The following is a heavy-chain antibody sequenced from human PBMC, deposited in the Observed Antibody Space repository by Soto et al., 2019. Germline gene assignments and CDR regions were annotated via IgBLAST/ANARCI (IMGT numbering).Heavy chain of an antibody. J-gene: IGHJ3*02. CDR1: GFTFSSYA. D-gene: IGHD4-17*01. CDR2: ISYDGSNK. Sequence: QVQRVESGGGVVQPGRSLRLSCAASGFTFSSYAMHWVRQAPGKGLEWVAVISYDGSNKYYADSVKGRFTISRDNSKNKLYLQMNSLRAEDTAVYYCARGGEAFGDFDILGQGTMVTVSS. CDR3: ARGGEAFGDFDI. V-gene: IGHV3-30*14.